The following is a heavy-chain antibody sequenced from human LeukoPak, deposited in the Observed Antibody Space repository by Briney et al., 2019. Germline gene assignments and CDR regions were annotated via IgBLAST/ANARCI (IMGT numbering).Heavy chain of an antibody. CDR1: GGSVSSSGYY. CDR3: ARTVDSSGWYPYYYYMDV. V-gene: IGHV4-39*07. D-gene: IGHD6-19*01. CDR2: IYYSGST. Sequence: SETLSLTCTVSGGSVSSSGYYWAWIRQPPGKALEWIGTIYYSGSTYYNPSLKSRVTISVDTSKNQFSLKLSSVTAADTAVYYCARTVDSSGWYPYYYYMDVWGKGTTVTVSS. J-gene: IGHJ6*03.